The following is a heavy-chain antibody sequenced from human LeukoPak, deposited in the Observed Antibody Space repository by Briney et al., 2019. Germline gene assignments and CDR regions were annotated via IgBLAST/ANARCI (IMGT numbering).Heavy chain of an antibody. D-gene: IGHD3-22*01. V-gene: IGHV3-15*01. CDR1: GFTFSNAW. CDR3: TTVPYYYDNSGYYHGVFDY. Sequence: GGSLRLSCAASGFTFSNAWMGWVRQAPGKGLESVGRIKSKADGGTTDYAAPVKGRFTISKDDSKNTLYLQMNSLKTEDTAVYYCTTVPYYYDNSGYYHGVFDYWGQGTLVTVSS. J-gene: IGHJ4*02. CDR2: IKSKADGGTT.